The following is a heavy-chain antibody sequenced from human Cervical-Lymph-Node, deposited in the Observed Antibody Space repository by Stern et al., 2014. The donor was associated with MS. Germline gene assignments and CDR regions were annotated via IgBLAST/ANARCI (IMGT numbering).Heavy chain of an antibody. CDR2: VNANGVSA. CDR3: ATLYDSSGNYGMEV. Sequence: QVQLVQSGAQVKKPGASVKVSCKGSGYTFIRYYIPWVRQATGQGLEWMGIVNANGVSARYSQKFQGRVTMASDTSTSTVSMELSSLRSEDTAVYYCATLYDSSGNYGMEVWGQGTTVIVSS. J-gene: IGHJ6*02. CDR1: GYTFIRYY. V-gene: IGHV1-46*01. D-gene: IGHD5/OR15-5a*01.